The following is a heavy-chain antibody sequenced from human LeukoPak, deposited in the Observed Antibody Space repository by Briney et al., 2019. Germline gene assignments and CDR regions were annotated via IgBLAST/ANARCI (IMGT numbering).Heavy chain of an antibody. CDR2: IIPIFGTA. CDR3: ARLPSAPAYDFWSGYYTRGEYFDY. J-gene: IGHJ4*02. CDR1: GGTFSSYA. D-gene: IGHD3-3*01. V-gene: IGHV1-69*13. Sequence: GASVKVSCTASGGTFSSYAISWVRQAPGQGLEWMGGIIPIFGTANYAQKFQGRVTITADESTSTAYMELSSLRSEDTAVYYCARLPSAPAYDFWSGYYTRGEYFDYWGQGTLVTVSS.